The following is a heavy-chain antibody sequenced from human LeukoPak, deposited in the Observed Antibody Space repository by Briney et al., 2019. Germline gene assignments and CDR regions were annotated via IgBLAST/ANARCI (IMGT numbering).Heavy chain of an antibody. J-gene: IGHJ3*02. CDR2: IYYSGNT. CDR1: SGSSSRRSYY. CDR3: ARTLDTTATSLYDAFDI. V-gene: IGHV4-39*01. D-gene: IGHD1-1*01. Sequence: SETLSLTCTVSSGSSSRRSYYWGWIRQPPGKGLEWIGSIYYSGNTYYNPSLKSRVTISVDTSKNQFSLKLNSVTAADTAVYYYARTLDTTATSLYDAFDIWGQGTVVTVSS.